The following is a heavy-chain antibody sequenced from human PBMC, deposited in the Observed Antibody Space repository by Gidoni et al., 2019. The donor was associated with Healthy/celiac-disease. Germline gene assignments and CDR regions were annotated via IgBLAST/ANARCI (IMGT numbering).Heavy chain of an antibody. D-gene: IGHD6-13*01. CDR2: IYHSGST. Sequence: QVHLQESCPGLVKPSWPLSLTCAVSGGSISSSNWWSWVRQPPGKGLEWIGEIYHSGSTNYNPALKRRVTISVDKYKNQFSLKLSSVTAAETAVYYCARLAAAGTIYYYYYMDVWGKGTTVTVSS. CDR3: ARLAAAGTIYYYYYMDV. CDR1: GGSISSSNW. V-gene: IGHV4-4*02. J-gene: IGHJ6*03.